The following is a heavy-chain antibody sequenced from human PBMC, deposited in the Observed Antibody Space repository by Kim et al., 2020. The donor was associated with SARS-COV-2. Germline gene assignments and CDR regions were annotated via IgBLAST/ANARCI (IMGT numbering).Heavy chain of an antibody. D-gene: IGHD3-10*01. CDR3: ARGFVVRGDLANYFDY. CDR2: IYYSGST. J-gene: IGHJ4*02. Sequence: SETLSLTCTVSGGSISSYYWSWIRQPPGKGLEWIGYIYYSGSTNYNPSLKSRVTISVDTSKNQFSLKLSSVTAADTAVYYCARGFVVRGDLANYFDYWGQGTLVTVSS. CDR1: GGSISSYY. V-gene: IGHV4-59*01.